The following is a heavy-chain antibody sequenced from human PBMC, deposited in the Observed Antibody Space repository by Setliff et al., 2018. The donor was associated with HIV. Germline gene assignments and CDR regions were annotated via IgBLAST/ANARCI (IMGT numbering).Heavy chain of an antibody. Sequence: PGGSLRLSCAVSGFSVSNKYMTWVRQAPGKGLEWVSIIYSDDYTYYADSIKGRFNFSRDSSKNTLYLQMTSLRAEDTAVYYCARRADCSSTTCFDFWGQGTLVTVSS. J-gene: IGHJ4*02. V-gene: IGHV3-66*04. CDR3: ARRADCSSTTCFDF. CDR1: GFSVSNKY. D-gene: IGHD2-2*01. CDR2: IYSDDYT.